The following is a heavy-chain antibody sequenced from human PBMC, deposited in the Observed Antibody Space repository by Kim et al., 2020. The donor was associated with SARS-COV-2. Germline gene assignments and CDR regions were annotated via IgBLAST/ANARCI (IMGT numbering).Heavy chain of an antibody. CDR1: GFTFSSYA. Sequence: GGSLRLSCAASGFTFSSYAMSWVRQAPGKGLEWVSAISSSGSSTYYADSVKGRFTISRDNSKNTLYLQMISLRAEDTAVYYCAKALETQYYDTLTGYYGFDYWGQGTLVTVSS. CDR3: AKALETQYYDTLTGYYGFDY. J-gene: IGHJ4*02. D-gene: IGHD3-9*01. CDR2: ISSSGSST. V-gene: IGHV3-23*01.